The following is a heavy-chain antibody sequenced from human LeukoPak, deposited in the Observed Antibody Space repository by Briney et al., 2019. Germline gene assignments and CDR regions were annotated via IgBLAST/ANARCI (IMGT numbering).Heavy chain of an antibody. V-gene: IGHV4-39*01. CDR2: IYYSGST. Sequence: SETLSLTCTVSGGSISSSSYYWGWIRQPPGKGLEWIGSIYYSGSTYYNPSLKSRVTISVDTSKNQFSLKLSPVTAADTAVYYCARHKRSSWNPSLLDYWGQGTLVTVSS. CDR3: ARHKRSSWNPSLLDY. CDR1: GGSISSSSYY. J-gene: IGHJ4*02. D-gene: IGHD6-13*01.